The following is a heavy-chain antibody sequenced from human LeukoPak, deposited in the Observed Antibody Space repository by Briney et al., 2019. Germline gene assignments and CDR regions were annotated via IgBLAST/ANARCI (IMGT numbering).Heavy chain of an antibody. V-gene: IGHV4-4*07. Sequence: SETLSLTCTVSGGSISSYYWSWLRQPAGKGLEGIGRIYTSGSTNYNPSLKSRVTMSVDTSKNQFSLKLSSVTVADTAVYYCARDKDSSGYRDYWGQGTLVTVSS. CDR1: GGSISSYY. D-gene: IGHD3-22*01. CDR3: ARDKDSSGYRDY. CDR2: IYTSGST. J-gene: IGHJ4*02.